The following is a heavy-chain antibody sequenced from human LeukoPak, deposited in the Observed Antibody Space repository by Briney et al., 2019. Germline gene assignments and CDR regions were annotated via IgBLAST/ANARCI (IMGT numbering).Heavy chain of an antibody. V-gene: IGHV3-30*01. CDR1: GFTFSSYA. Sequence: GGSLRLSCAASGFTFSSYAMHWVRQAPGKGLEWVAVISYDGSNKYYAESVKGRVTISRDNSKNTLYLQMNSLRAEDTAVYYCATDRQQLVIFGGFFYWGQGPLVTVSS. D-gene: IGHD6-6*01. CDR3: ATDRQQLVIFGGFFY. CDR2: ISYDGSNK. J-gene: IGHJ4*02.